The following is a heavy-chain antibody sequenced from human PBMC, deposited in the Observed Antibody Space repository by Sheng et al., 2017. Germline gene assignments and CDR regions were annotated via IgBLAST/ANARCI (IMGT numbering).Heavy chain of an antibody. D-gene: IGHD3-10*01. CDR1: GYTFTGYY. CDR3: ARARDTAIDGSGSSFDY. CDR2: INPNSGGT. Sequence: QVQLVQSGAEVKKPGASVKVSCKASGYTFTGYYMHWVRQAPGQGLEWMGWINPNSGGTNYAQKFQGRVTMTRDTSISTAYMELSRLRSDDTAVYYCARARDTAIDGSGSSFDYWGQGTLVTVSS. V-gene: IGHV1-2*02. J-gene: IGHJ4*02.